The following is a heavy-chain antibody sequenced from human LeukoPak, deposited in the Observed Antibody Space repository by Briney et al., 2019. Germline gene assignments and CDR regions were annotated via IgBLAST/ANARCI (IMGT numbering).Heavy chain of an antibody. J-gene: IGHJ4*02. D-gene: IGHD1-1*01. V-gene: IGHV4-30-2*03. CDR3: ARHLLGWKGYYFDY. CDR1: GGSISSGGYS. CDR2: IYYSGST. Sequence: SETLSLTCAVSGGSISSGGYSWSWIRQPPGKGLEWIGYIYYSGSTYYNPSLKSRVTISVDTSKNQFSLKLSSVTAADTAVYYCARHLLGWKGYYFDYWGQGTLVTVSS.